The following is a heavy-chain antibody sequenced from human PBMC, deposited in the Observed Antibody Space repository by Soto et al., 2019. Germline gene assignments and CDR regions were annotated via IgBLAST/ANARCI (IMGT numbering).Heavy chain of an antibody. CDR3: ARGVYCSGGSCYYYGFDV. V-gene: IGHV3-53*01. D-gene: IGHD2-15*01. CDR2: IYSGGKT. Sequence: GGSQRLSSTSSGFTVRSNYMSWVRQAPGKGLEWVSIIYSGGKTYYADSVKGRFTISRDDSKNTLYLQINSLRAEDTAMYYCARGVYCSGGSCYYYGFDVWGQGTTVTVSS. CDR1: GFTVRSNY. J-gene: IGHJ6*02.